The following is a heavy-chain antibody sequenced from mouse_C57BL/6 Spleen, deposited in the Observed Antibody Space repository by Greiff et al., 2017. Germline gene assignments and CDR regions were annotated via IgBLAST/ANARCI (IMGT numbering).Heavy chain of an antibody. CDR1: GFTFSSYA. CDR3: ARGLLYSNSWFAY. CDR2: ISDGGSYT. D-gene: IGHD2-5*01. Sequence: EVQVVESGGGLVKPGGSLKLSCAASGFTFSSYAMSWVRQTPEKRLEWVATISDGGSYTYYPDNVKGRFTISRDNAKNNLYLQMSHLKSEDTAMYYCARGLLYSNSWFAYWGQGTLVTVSA. V-gene: IGHV5-4*01. J-gene: IGHJ3*01.